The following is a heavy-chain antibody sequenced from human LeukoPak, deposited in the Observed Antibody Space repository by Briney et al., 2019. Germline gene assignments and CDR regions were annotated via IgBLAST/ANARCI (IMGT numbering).Heavy chain of an antibody. Sequence: TSETLSLTCTVSGGSISSYYLSWIRQPAGKGLEWIGRIYTSGSTNYNPSLKSRVTMSVDTSKNQFSLKLSSVTAADTAVYYCARTLYYDFWSLDYWGQGTLVTVSS. CDR2: IYTSGST. CDR1: GGSISSYY. D-gene: IGHD3-3*01. V-gene: IGHV4-4*07. J-gene: IGHJ4*02. CDR3: ARTLYYDFWSLDY.